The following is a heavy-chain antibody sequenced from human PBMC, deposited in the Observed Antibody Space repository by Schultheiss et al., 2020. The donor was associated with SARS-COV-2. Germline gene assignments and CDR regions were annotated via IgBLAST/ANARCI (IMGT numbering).Heavy chain of an antibody. CDR1: GGSISSYY. D-gene: IGHD3-9*01. CDR2: INHSGST. J-gene: IGHJ4*02. CDR3: ARFEYYDILTGYLD. Sequence: SETLSLTCTVSGGSISSYYWSWIRQPPGKGLEWIGEINHSGSTNYNPSLKSRVTISVDTSKNQFSLKLSSVTAADTAVYYCARFEYYDILTGYLDWGQGTLVTVSS. V-gene: IGHV4-59*12.